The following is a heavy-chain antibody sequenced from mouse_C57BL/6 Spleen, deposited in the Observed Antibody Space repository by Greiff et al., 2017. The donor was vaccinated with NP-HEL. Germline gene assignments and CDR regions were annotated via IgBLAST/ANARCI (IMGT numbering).Heavy chain of an antibody. CDR1: GYTFTSYW. J-gene: IGHJ2*01. D-gene: IGHD2-2*01. Sequence: QVQLQQPGAELVRPGSSVKLSCKASGYTFTSYWMDWVKQRPGQGLEWIGNIYPSDSETHYNQKFKDKATLTVDKSSSTAYMQLSSLTSEDSAVYYCTRWIYCGYDGGVEYWGKGTTLTVSS. V-gene: IGHV1-61*01. CDR2: IYPSDSET. CDR3: TRWIYCGYDGGVEY.